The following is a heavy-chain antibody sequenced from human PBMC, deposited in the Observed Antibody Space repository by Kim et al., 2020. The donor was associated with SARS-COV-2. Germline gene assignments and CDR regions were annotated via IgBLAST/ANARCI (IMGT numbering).Heavy chain of an antibody. Sequence: SETLSLTCTVSGGSISSSSYYWGWIRQPPGKGLEWIGSIYYSGSTYYNPSLKSRVTISVDTSKNQFSLKLSSVTAADTAVYYCARHSPYYYDSSGYYYADAFDIWGQGTMVTVSS. V-gene: IGHV4-39*01. CDR1: GGSISSSSYY. D-gene: IGHD3-22*01. CDR2: IYYSGST. J-gene: IGHJ3*02. CDR3: ARHSPYYYDSSGYYYADAFDI.